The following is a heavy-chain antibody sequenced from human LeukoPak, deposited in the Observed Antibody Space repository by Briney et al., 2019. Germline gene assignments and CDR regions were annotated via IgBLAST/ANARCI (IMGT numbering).Heavy chain of an antibody. V-gene: IGHV1-69*04. CDR2: IIPILGIA. CDR1: VGTFSSYA. Sequence: SVKVSCKASVGTFSSYAISWVRQAPGQGLEWMGRIIPILGIANYAQKFQGRVTITADKSTSTAYMELSSLRSEDTAVYYCASEGDIVVVPAAIGGLDYWGQGTLVTVSS. CDR3: ASEGDIVVVPAAIGGLDY. D-gene: IGHD2-2*01. J-gene: IGHJ4*02.